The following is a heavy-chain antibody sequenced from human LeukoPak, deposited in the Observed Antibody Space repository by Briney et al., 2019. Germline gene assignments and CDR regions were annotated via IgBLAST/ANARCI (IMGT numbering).Heavy chain of an antibody. D-gene: IGHD3-10*01. J-gene: IGHJ4*02. CDR1: GFTFSSYG. V-gene: IGHV3-23*01. Sequence: GGSLRLSCAASGFTFSSYGMSWVRQAPGKGLEWVSAISGSGGSTYYADSVKGRFTISRDNAKNSLYLQMNSLRAEDTAVYYCARGHYYGSGKLFDYWGQGTLVTVSS. CDR2: ISGSGGST. CDR3: ARGHYYGSGKLFDY.